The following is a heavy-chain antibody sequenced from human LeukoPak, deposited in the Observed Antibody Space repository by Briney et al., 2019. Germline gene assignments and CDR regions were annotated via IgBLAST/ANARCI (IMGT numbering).Heavy chain of an antibody. CDR1: WGSISSGGYY. J-gene: IGHJ4*02. V-gene: IGHV4-30-2*01. CDR3: AGDLNGSYYFDY. Sequence: SQTLSLTCTVSWGSISSGGYYWSWIRQPPGKGLEWIGYIYHSGSTYYNPSLKSRVTISVDRSKNQFSLKLSSVTAADTAVYYCAGDLNGSYYFDYWGQGTLVTVSS. D-gene: IGHD1-26*01. CDR2: IYHSGST.